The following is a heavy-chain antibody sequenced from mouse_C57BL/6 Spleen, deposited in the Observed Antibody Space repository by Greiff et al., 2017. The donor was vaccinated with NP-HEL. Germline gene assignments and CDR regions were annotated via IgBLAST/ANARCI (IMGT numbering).Heavy chain of an antibody. CDR3: AREDYHPHYYAMDY. CDR1: GYSIPRGYY. Sequence: ESGPGLVKPSQSLSLTCSVTGYSIPRGYYWNWIRQFPGNKLEWMGYISYDGSNNYNPSLKNRISITRDTSKNQFFLKLNAVTTEDTATYYCAREDYHPHYYAMDYWGQGTSVTVSS. J-gene: IGHJ4*01. CDR2: ISYDGSN. V-gene: IGHV3-6*01. D-gene: IGHD5-5*01.